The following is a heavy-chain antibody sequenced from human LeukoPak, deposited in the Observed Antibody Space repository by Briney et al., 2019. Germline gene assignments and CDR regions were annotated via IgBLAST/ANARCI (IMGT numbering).Heavy chain of an antibody. D-gene: IGHD6-19*01. CDR3: ARLAVHFDY. CDR2: ISYDGSNK. V-gene: IGHV3-30*03. Sequence: PGRSLRLSCAASGFTFSSYGMHWVRQAPGKGLEWVAVISYDGSNKYYADSVKGRFTISRDNSKNTLYLQMNSLRAEDTAVYYCARLAVHFDYWGQGTLVTVSS. CDR1: GFTFSSYG. J-gene: IGHJ4*02.